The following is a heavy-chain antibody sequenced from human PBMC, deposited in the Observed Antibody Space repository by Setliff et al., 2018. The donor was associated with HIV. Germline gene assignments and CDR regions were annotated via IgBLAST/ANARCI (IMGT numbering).Heavy chain of an antibody. CDR3: TRNPIQIKRWSPGKTWFDT. CDR1: GYTLTDYY. D-gene: IGHD2-15*01. Sequence: ASVKVSCKASGYTLTDYYMHWVRQVPGRGLEWMGWIMPNSGGTDSAQMFRGRITMSRDTSLCSRTRGRPITTVYMELARLTSDDTAIYYCTRNPIQIKRWSPGKTWFDTWGQGTLVTVSS. V-gene: IGHV1-2*02. CDR2: IMPNSGGT. J-gene: IGHJ5*02.